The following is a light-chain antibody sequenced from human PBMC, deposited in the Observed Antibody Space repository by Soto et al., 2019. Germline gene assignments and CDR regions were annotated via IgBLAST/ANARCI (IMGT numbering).Light chain of an antibody. V-gene: IGKV1-5*03. CDR1: QSISSW. Sequence: DIQMTQSPSTLSASVGDRVTITCRASQSISSWLAWYQQKPGKAPKLLIYKATSLESEVPSRFSGSGSGTEFTLTISSLQPDDFATYYCQQYNSYPYTFGQGTKLEI. CDR2: KAT. CDR3: QQYNSYPYT. J-gene: IGKJ2*01.